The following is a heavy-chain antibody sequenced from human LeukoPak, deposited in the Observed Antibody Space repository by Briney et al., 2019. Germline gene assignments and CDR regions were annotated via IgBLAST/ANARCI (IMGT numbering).Heavy chain of an antibody. CDR2: TYYRSKWYN. Sequence: SQALSLTSAISVDSVSSNSAAWNWLRQSPSRGLEWLGRTYYRSKWYNDYAISVKSRITINPDTSKNQFSLQLNSVTPEDTAVYYCARGRITMVRGVIIIYYYYYMDVWGKGTTVTVSS. CDR1: VDSVSSNSAA. J-gene: IGHJ6*03. CDR3: ARGRITMVRGVIIIYYYYYMDV. D-gene: IGHD3-10*01. V-gene: IGHV6-1*01.